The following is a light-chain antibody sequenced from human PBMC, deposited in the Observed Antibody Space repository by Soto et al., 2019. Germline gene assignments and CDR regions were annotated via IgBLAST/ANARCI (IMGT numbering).Light chain of an antibody. Sequence: QSALTQPPSASGSPGQSVTISCTGTSSDVGAYDHVSWYQQHPGKAPKLMIYEVNERPSGVPDRFSGSKSGNTASLTVSGLQAEDEADYYCNSYSGTTSHWLFGGGTKVTVL. CDR2: EVN. J-gene: IGLJ3*02. CDR1: SSDVGAYDH. CDR3: NSYSGTTSHWL. V-gene: IGLV2-8*01.